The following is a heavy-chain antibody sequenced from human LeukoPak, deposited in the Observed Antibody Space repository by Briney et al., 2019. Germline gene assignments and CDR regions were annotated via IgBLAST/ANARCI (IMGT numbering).Heavy chain of an antibody. D-gene: IGHD3-22*01. V-gene: IGHV3-49*04. CDR3: TRGRVYDSSGYSDY. CDR1: GFTFSNAW. J-gene: IGHJ4*02. CDR2: IRSKAYGGTT. Sequence: GGSLRLSCAASGFTFSNAWMSWVRQAPGKGLEWVGFIRSKAYGGTTEYAASVKGRFTISRDDSKSIAYLQMNSLKTEDTAVYYCTRGRVYDSSGYSDYWGQGTLVTVSS.